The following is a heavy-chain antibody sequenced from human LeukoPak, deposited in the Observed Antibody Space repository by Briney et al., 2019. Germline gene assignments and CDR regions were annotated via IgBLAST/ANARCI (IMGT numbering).Heavy chain of an antibody. Sequence: LPGGSLRLSCAASGLTFSSYWLHWVRQAPGKGLAWVSYISSSGSTIYYADSVKGRFTISRDNAKNSLYLQMNSLRAEDTAVYYCAELGITMIGGVWGKGTTVTISS. J-gene: IGHJ6*04. CDR3: AELGITMIGGV. CDR1: GLTFSSYW. CDR2: ISSSGSTI. D-gene: IGHD3-10*02. V-gene: IGHV3-48*04.